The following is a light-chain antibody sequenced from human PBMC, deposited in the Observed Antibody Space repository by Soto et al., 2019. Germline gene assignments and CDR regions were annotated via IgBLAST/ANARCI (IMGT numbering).Light chain of an antibody. CDR2: DAS. V-gene: IGKV3-11*01. J-gene: IGKJ4*01. Sequence: EIVLTQPPATLSLSPGERATLSCRASQSVSSYLAWYQQKPGQAPRLLIYDASNRATGIPARFSGSGSGTDFTLTISSLEPEDFAVYYCQQRGNWPPTFGGGTKVDIK. CDR1: QSVSSY. CDR3: QQRGNWPPT.